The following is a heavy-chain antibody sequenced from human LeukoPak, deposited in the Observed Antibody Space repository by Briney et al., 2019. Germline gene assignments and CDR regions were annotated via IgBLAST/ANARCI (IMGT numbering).Heavy chain of an antibody. CDR3: ATYGTSSHWFDP. Sequence: SETLSLTCAVYGGSFSDYFWNWIRQPPGKGLEWIGEINHGGGTRYNPSLKSRATISVDTSKNQFSLKVTSVTAADTAVYYCATYGTSSHWFDPWGRGILVTVSS. CDR1: GGSFSDYF. CDR2: INHGGGT. V-gene: IGHV4-34*01. D-gene: IGHD2-8*01. J-gene: IGHJ5*02.